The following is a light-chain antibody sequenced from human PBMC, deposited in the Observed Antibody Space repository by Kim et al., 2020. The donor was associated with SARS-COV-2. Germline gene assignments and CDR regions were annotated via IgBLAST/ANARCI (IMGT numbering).Light chain of an antibody. V-gene: IGKV3-20*01. CDR2: AAS. CDR3: QQYDSSVGT. J-gene: IGKJ1*01. CDR1: PSIRNNF. Sequence: ENVLTQSAGTLSLSPGERATLSCRVSPSIRNNFLAWYQQRPGQAPRLLIYAASRRATGIPDRFSGSGSGTDFALTITRLEPEDFAVYYCQQYDSSVGTFGQGTKVDIK.